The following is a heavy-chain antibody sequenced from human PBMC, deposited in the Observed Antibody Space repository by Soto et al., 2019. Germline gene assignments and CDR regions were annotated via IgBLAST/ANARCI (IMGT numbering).Heavy chain of an antibody. D-gene: IGHD6-6*01. CDR2: IWYDGSNK. Sequence: SLRLSCAASGFTFSSYGMHWVRQAPGKGLEWVAVIWYDGSNKYYADSVKGRFTISRDNSKNTLYLQMNSLRAEDTAVYYCAREGGELAARPAFDYWGQGTLVTVSS. CDR3: AREGGELAARPAFDY. J-gene: IGHJ4*02. CDR1: GFTFSSYG. V-gene: IGHV3-33*01.